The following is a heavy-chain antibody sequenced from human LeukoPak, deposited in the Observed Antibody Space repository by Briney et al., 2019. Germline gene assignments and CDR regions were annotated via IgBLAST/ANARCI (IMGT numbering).Heavy chain of an antibody. CDR2: INPDGSVT. CDR3: AKDGDFYDTNGYSSWFDY. Sequence: GGSLRLSCVVSGFTFSTSWMTWVRQAPGKGLECVGHINPDGSVTDYLGSVKGRFTISRDNSKDTLHLQMNSLRAEDTAVYYCAKDGDFYDTNGYSSWFDYWGQGTLVTVSS. D-gene: IGHD3-22*01. J-gene: IGHJ4*02. V-gene: IGHV3-7*03. CDR1: GFTFSTSW.